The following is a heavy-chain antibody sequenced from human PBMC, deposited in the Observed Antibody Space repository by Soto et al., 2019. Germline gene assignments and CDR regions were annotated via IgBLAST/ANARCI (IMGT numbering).Heavy chain of an antibody. J-gene: IGHJ6*02. CDR2: ISSTSFYI. CDR3: ARDQVEKYYSGSGNDYAIDV. CDR1: GFTFSSTI. Sequence: EGSLRLSCAASGFTFSSTIMNWVRQAPGKGLEWVSSISSTSFYIYYSDSVKGRFTISRDNAKNSLFLQMNSLRAEDTAVYYCARDQVEKYYSGSGNDYAIDVWGQGTTVTVSS. V-gene: IGHV3-21*01. D-gene: IGHD3-10*01.